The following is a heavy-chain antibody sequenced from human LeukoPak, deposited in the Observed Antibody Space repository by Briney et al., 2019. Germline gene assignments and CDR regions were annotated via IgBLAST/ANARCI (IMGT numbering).Heavy chain of an antibody. D-gene: IGHD2-2*03. CDR1: GGSISSGGYY. CDR3: ARVDGYCSSTSCFLYGMDV. CDR2: IYYSGST. J-gene: IGHJ6*02. Sequence: TASQTLSLTCAVSGGSISSGGYYWSWIRQHPGKGLEWIGYIYYSGSTYYNPSLKSRVTISVDTSKNQFSLKLSSVTAADTAVYYCARVDGYCSSTSCFLYGMDVWGQGTTVTVSS. V-gene: IGHV4-31*11.